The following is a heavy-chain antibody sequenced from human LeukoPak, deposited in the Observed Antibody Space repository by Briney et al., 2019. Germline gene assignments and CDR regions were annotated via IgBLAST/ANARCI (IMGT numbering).Heavy chain of an antibody. D-gene: IGHD1-26*01. CDR2: IYSGGST. V-gene: IGHV3-66*01. J-gene: IGHJ4*02. CDR3: ARGASYFVFDY. CDR1: GFTVSSNY. Sequence: GALRLPCAASGFTVSSNYVSWVRQAPGKGLEWVSVIYSGGSTYYADSVKGRFTISRDNSKNTLYLQMNSLRAEDTAVYYCARGASYFVFDYWGQGTLVTVSS.